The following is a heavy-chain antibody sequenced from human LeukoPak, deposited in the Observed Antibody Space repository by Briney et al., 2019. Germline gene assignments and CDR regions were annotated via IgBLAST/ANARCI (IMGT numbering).Heavy chain of an antibody. Sequence: SETLSLTCTVSGGSITSYCWSWIRQPPGKGLEWIGYIYYSGSTNYNPSLKSRVTISVDTFKNQFSLKLSSVTAADTAVYYCARRTTYSNSCFDYWGQGTLVTVSS. J-gene: IGHJ4*02. CDR2: IYYSGST. CDR1: GGSITSYC. CDR3: ARRTTYSNSCFDY. D-gene: IGHD6-13*01. V-gene: IGHV4-59*08.